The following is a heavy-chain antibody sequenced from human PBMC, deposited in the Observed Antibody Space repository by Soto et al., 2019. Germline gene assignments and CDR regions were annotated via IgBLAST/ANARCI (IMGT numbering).Heavy chain of an antibody. CDR2: ISSSSSTI. V-gene: IGHV3-48*01. J-gene: IGHJ4*02. D-gene: IGHD1-7*01. CDR3: AREALELRELQVEPSKVY. Sequence: GGSLRLSCAASGFTFSSYSMNWVRQAPGKGLEWVSYISSSSSTIYYADSVKGRFTISRDNAKNSLYLQMNSLRAEDTAVYYCAREALELRELQVEPSKVYWGQGTLVTVSS. CDR1: GFTFSSYS.